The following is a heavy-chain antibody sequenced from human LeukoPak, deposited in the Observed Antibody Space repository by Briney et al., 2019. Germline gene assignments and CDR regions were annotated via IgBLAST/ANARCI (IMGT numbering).Heavy chain of an antibody. J-gene: IGHJ5*02. Sequence: PSETLSLTCTVSGGSISSYYWSWIRQPPGKGLEWIGYIYYSGSTNYNPSLKSRVTISVDTSKNQFSLKLSSVTAADTAVYYCARGRSVVSVWFDPWGQGTLVTVSS. CDR1: GGSISSYY. CDR2: IYYSGST. V-gene: IGHV4-59*01. CDR3: ARGRSVVSVWFDP. D-gene: IGHD3-3*01.